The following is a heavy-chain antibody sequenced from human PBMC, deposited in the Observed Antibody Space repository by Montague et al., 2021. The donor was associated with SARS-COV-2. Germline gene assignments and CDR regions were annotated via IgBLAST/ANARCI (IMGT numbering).Heavy chain of an antibody. Sequence: PALVKPTQTLTLPCTFSGFSLSTSGVGVGWIRQPPGKALEWLALIYWNXDKRYSPSLKSRLTITKDTSKNQVVLTMTNMDPVDTATYYCARTTDCGYSYGRCTGDFDIWGKGTMVTVSA. V-gene: IGHV2-5*01. CDR1: GFSLSTSGVG. CDR3: ARTTDCGYSYGRCTGDFDI. D-gene: IGHD5-18*01. J-gene: IGHJ3*02. CDR2: IYWNXDK.